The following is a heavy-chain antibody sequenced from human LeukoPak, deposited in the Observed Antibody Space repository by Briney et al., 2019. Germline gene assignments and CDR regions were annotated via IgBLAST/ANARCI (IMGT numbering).Heavy chain of an antibody. CDR1: GYSFTSYW. J-gene: IGHJ6*02. D-gene: IGHD3-10*01. CDR3: ARGYYYGSGSYYPAYYGMDV. CDR2: IYPGDSDT. Sequence: GESLKISCKGSGYSFTSYWIGWVRQMPGKGLEWMGIIYPGDSDTRYSPSFQGQVTISADKSISTAYLQWSSLKASDTAMYYCARGYYYGSGSYYPAYYGMDVWGQGTTVTVSS. V-gene: IGHV5-51*01.